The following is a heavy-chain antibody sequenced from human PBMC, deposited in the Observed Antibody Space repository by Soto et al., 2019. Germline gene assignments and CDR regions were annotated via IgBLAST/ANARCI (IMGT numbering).Heavy chain of an antibody. CDR3: ARRARPDFYYMDV. V-gene: IGHV3-64*01. D-gene: IGHD6-6*01. CDR2: ISSNGVGT. Sequence: GSGGGLAQPGGSLRLSCAASGFTLSGYAMDWVRQAPGKGLEYVSGISSNGVGTYYAKSVQGRFTISRDNSKNTVYLQMGSLRPEDMAVYYCARRARPDFYYMDVWGKGTTVTVSS. J-gene: IGHJ6*03. CDR1: GFTLSGYA.